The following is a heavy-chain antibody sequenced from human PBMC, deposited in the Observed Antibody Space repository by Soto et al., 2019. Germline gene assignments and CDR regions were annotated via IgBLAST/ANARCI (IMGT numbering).Heavy chain of an antibody. CDR2: INPSGGST. CDR1: GYTFTIYY. D-gene: IGHD3-22*01. V-gene: IGHV1-46*01. CDR3: ARVGSSGYYYYYYGMDV. J-gene: IGHJ6*02. Sequence: ASVKVSCKASGYTFTIYYMHWVRQAPGQGLEWMGIINPSGGSTSYAQKFQGRVTMTRDTSTSTVYMELSSLRSEDTAVYYCARVGSSGYYYYYYGMDVWGQGTTVTGSS.